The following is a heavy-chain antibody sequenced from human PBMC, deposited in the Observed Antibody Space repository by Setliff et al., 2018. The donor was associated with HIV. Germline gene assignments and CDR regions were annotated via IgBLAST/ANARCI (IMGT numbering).Heavy chain of an antibody. CDR1: GGTLSSYA. J-gene: IGHJ4*02. CDR3: ARELKGVYDSWSSSDPPYYFDN. V-gene: IGHV1-69*06. CDR2: IIPIFGTA. Sequence: SVKVSCKASGGTLSSYAISWVRQAPGQGLEWMGRIIPIFGTANYAQKFQGRVTITADKSTSTAYMELSSLRSEDTAVYYCARELKGVYDSWSSSDPPYYFDNWGQGTLVTVSS. D-gene: IGHD3-3*01.